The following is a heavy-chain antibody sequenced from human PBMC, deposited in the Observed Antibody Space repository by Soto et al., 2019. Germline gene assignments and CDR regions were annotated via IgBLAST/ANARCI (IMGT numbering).Heavy chain of an antibody. CDR2: INHSGST. D-gene: IGHD2-2*01. CDR1: GGSFSGYY. Sequence: QVQLQQWGAGLLKPSETLSLTCAVYGGSFSGYYWSWIRQPPGKGLEWIGEINHSGSTNYNPSLKSRVTISVDTSKNQFSLKLSAVTAADTAVYYCARGRKIVVVPAAMGARFDYWGQGTLVTVSS. CDR3: ARGRKIVVVPAAMGARFDY. V-gene: IGHV4-34*01. J-gene: IGHJ4*02.